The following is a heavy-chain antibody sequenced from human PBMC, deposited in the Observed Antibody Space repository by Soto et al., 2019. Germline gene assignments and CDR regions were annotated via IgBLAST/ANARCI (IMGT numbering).Heavy chain of an antibody. D-gene: IGHD4-17*01. CDR2: ISWNSGSV. CDR3: ANDALDGGNSYYYYMDV. Sequence: EVQLVESGGGLVQPGGSLRLSCAVSGFTFDEYAMHWVRQAPGKGLEWVSGISWNSGSVGYANSVKGRFTISRDNAKNSLYLQMNSLRAEDMALYYCANDALDGGNSYYYYMDVWGKGTAVTVS. V-gene: IGHV3-9*03. CDR1: GFTFDEYA. J-gene: IGHJ6*03.